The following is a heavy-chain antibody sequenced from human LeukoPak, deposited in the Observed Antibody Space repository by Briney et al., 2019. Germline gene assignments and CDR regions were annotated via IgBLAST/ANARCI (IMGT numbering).Heavy chain of an antibody. J-gene: IGHJ4*02. D-gene: IGHD5-24*01. CDR1: GFTFSDYS. CDR3: ARVGSMATALPVY. V-gene: IGHV3-11*05. CDR2: ISSTSSYT. Sequence: GGSLRLSCAASGFTFSDYSMNWIRQAPGKGLEWVSYISSTSSYTNYADSAKGRFTISRDNAKNSLYLQMNSLRAEDTAVYYCARVGSMATALPVYWGQGTLVTVSS.